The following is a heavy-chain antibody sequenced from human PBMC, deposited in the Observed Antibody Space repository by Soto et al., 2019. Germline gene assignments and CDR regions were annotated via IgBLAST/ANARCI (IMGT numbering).Heavy chain of an antibody. CDR1: GASISDYY. Sequence: QVQLQESGPGLVEPSETLPLTCTVSGASISDYYWSWIRQSPGKGLEWIGYTYYSGSANDNPSLRGRVTMALDTSKHQLSLKLNSVTAADTAIYYCARLVMAQENSYYYMDVWGKGTTVTVSS. CDR2: TYYSGSA. D-gene: IGHD3-16*01. CDR3: ARLVMAQENSYYYMDV. V-gene: IGHV4-59*08. J-gene: IGHJ6*03.